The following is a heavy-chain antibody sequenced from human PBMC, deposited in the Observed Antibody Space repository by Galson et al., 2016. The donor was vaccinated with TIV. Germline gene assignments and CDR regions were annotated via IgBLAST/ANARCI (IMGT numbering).Heavy chain of an antibody. CDR1: GFTFSSFA. V-gene: IGHV3-23*01. CDR3: AKDTGSLPRNWFDP. CDR2: ISGSGGTT. D-gene: IGHD3-9*01. Sequence: LRLSCAASGFTFSSFAISWVRQAPGKALEWVSGISGSGGTTFYADSVKGRFSISRDNSKNTVYLQMNSLRAEDTAVYYCAKDTGSLPRNWFDPWGQGTLVTVSS. J-gene: IGHJ5*02.